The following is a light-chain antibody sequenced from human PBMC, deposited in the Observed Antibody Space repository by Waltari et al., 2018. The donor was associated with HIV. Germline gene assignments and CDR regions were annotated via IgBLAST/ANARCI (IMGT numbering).Light chain of an antibody. CDR3: QVWDSSSDHVL. J-gene: IGLJ2*01. Sequence: SSLLTQIPSVSVAPGQTARITCGGNNIERKSVHWYQQKPGQAPLLVIYYDSDRPSGIPGRLSGSNSGNTATLTISRVGDGDEADYYCQVWDSSSDHVLFGGGTRLTVL. CDR1: NIERKS. CDR2: YDS. V-gene: IGLV3-21*04.